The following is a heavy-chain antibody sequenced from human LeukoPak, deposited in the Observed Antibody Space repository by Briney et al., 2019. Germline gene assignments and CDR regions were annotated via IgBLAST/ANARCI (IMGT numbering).Heavy chain of an antibody. Sequence: KPSETLSLTCAVYGGSFSGYYWSWIRQPPGKGLEWIGEINHSGSTNYNPSLKSRVTISVDTSKNQFSLKLSSVTAADTAVYYCARERLYYDFWSGSYNWLDPWGQGTLVTVSS. CDR3: ARERLYYDFWSGSYNWLDP. CDR2: INHSGST. J-gene: IGHJ5*02. V-gene: IGHV4-34*01. CDR1: GGSFSGYY. D-gene: IGHD3-3*01.